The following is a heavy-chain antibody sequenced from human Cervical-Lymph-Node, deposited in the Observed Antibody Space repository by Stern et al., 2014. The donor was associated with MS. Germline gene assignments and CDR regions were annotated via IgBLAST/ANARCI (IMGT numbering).Heavy chain of an antibody. J-gene: IGHJ4*02. D-gene: IGHD3-22*01. CDR1: GGSFTTNI. Sequence: QDQLVQSGTEVKKPGSSVTVSCKASGGSFTTNIIAWVRQAPGQGLEWMGDIIPFLDMPYLAQKFQGRVSITADKSTNTAYMELGSLRSEDTAVYYCARRNYYYETSGAFDYWGQGTLITVSP. CDR2: IIPFLDMP. V-gene: IGHV1-69*02. CDR3: ARRNYYYETSGAFDY.